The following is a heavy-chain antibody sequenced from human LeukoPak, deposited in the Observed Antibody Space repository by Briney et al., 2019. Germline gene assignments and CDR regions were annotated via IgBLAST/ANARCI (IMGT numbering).Heavy chain of an antibody. CDR2: MNPQSGGT. CDR1: GYTFTRYY. V-gene: IGHV1-2*02. Sequence: ASVKVSCKSSGYTFTRYYINWVRHAPGQALGWMGWMNPQSGGTGFAQKYQARVTMTRDTSIKTAYMELSGLRSGDTAVSFCARDPGYFVDSTVITPYYYMDVWGKATAVTVSS. CDR3: ARDPGYFVDSTVITPYYYMDV. D-gene: IGHD2-15*01. J-gene: IGHJ6*03.